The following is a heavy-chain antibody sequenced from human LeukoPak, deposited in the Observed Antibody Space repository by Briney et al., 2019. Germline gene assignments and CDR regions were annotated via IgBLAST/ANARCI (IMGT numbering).Heavy chain of an antibody. CDR3: AMERDMEPFDY. CDR1: GFTFSSYS. V-gene: IGHV3-21*01. D-gene: IGHD1-1*01. CDR2: ISSSSSYI. Sequence: GGSLRLSCAASGFTFSSYSMNWVRQAPGKGLEWVSSISSSSSYIFYADSVKGRFTISRDNAKNSLYLQMNSLRAEDTAVYYCAMERDMEPFDYWGQGTLVTVSS. J-gene: IGHJ4*02.